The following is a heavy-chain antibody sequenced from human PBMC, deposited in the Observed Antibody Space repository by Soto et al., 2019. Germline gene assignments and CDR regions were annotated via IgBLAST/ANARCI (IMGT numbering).Heavy chain of an antibody. J-gene: IGHJ5*02. CDR2: IYPDDSDI. CDR3: ARGYCTATICDPWFDP. D-gene: IGHD2-8*02. V-gene: IGHV5-51*01. Sequence: RGESLKISCKASGYSFSDDWIGWVRQRPGKGLEWMGIIYPDDSDIRSSPSFQGQVTLSADKSITTAYLQWSSLKASDTAMYYCARGYCTATICDPWFDPWGQGTLVTVSS. CDR1: GYSFSDDW.